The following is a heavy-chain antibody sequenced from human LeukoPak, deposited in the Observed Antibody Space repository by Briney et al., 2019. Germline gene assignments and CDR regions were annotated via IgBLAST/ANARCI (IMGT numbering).Heavy chain of an antibody. CDR1: GGSISTYY. Sequence: SETLSLTCTVSGGSISTYYWSWIRQPPGKGLEWIGCISYSGRTKYNPSLRSRVTMSVDTSKNQFSLKLSSVTAADAAVYYCARGNGDYVEYFQHWARAPWSPSPQ. J-gene: IGHJ1*01. V-gene: IGHV4-59*01. CDR3: ARGNGDYVEYFQH. D-gene: IGHD4-17*01. CDR2: ISYSGRT.